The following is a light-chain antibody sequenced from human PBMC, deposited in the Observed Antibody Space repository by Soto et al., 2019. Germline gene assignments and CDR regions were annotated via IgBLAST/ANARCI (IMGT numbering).Light chain of an antibody. J-gene: IGKJ2*01. CDR1: QSVGSY. CDR3: QQYGDSPYT. Sequence: EIVLTQSPGTLSLSPGERATLSCRASQSVGSYLAWYQQKPGQAPRLLIYGASSRATGIPDRISGSGSGTDFTLTISRLEPQDFAVYYCQQYGDSPYTFGQGTKLEN. CDR2: GAS. V-gene: IGKV3-20*01.